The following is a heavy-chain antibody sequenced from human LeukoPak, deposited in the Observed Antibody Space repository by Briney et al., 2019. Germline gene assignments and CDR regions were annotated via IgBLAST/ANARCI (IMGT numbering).Heavy chain of an antibody. CDR2: ISSGSTTK. CDR1: GFTFSAYS. V-gene: IGHV3-48*02. Sequence: GGSLRLSCAASGFTFSAYSMNWVRQAPGKGLEWVSYISSGSTTKYYADSVKGRFAISRDNAKNSLYLQMKSLRDEDTGVYYCARDLAMADYFDYWGQGTLVTVSS. D-gene: IGHD5-18*01. J-gene: IGHJ4*02. CDR3: ARDLAMADYFDY.